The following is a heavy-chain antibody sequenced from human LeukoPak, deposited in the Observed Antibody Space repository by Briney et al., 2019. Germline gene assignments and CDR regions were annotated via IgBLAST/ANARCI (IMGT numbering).Heavy chain of an antibody. CDR1: GFTFSSYS. V-gene: IGHV3-21*01. CDR2: ISSSSSYI. Sequence: PGGSLRLSCAASGFTFSSYSMNWVRQAPGKGLEWVSSISSSSSYIYYADSVKGRFTISRDNAKNSLYLQMNSLRAEDTAVYYCARVGRRYWDAFDIWGQGTMVTVSS. J-gene: IGHJ3*02. D-gene: IGHD2-8*02. CDR3: ARVGRRYWDAFDI.